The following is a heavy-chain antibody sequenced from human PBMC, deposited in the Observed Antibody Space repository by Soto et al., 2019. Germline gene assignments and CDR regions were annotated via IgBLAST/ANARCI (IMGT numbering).Heavy chain of an antibody. CDR1: GYAFTTYG. CDR2: ISARNGNT. J-gene: IGHJ4*02. CDR3: ARGRYGDY. V-gene: IGHV1-18*01. Sequence: QVHLVQSGAEVKKPGASVKVSCQASGYAFTTYGITWVRQAPGQGLEWMGWISARNGNTNYAQKLQGRVTVTRDTSTSTAYMELRSLRSDDTVVYYCARGRYGDYWGQGALVTVSS. D-gene: IGHD1-1*01.